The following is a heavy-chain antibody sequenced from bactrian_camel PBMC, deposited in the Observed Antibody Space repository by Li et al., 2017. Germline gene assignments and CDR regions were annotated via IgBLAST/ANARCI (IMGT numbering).Heavy chain of an antibody. D-gene: IGHD5*01. CDR1: RSIASRRC. Sequence: QLVESGGGSVQAGGSLRLSCVSSRSIASRRCMGWFRQAPGKEREAVAVIATGGGITHYADSMKGRFTISRDKAKNTLYLQLNGLKTEDTAMYYCVTNYGWGYGPLDYWGQGTQVTVS. CDR2: IATGGGIT. V-gene: IGHV3S54*01. J-gene: IGHJ4*01. CDR3: VTNYGWGYGPLDY.